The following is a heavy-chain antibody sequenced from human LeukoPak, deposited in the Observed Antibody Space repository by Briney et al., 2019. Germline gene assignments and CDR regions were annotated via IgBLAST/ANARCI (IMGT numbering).Heavy chain of an antibody. D-gene: IGHD3-3*02. CDR2: IYSGGST. V-gene: IGHV3-53*01. CDR3: ATFHLPDC. CDR1: GFTFSSYW. Sequence: PGGSLRLSCAASGFTFSSYWMSWVRQAPGKGLEWVSVIYSGGSTYYADSVKGRFTISRDNSKNTLYLQMNSLRAEDTAVYYCATFHLPDCWGQGTLVTVSS. J-gene: IGHJ4*02.